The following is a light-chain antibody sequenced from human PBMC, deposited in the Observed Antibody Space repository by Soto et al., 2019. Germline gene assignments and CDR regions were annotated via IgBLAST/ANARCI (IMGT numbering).Light chain of an antibody. V-gene: IGKV1-6*01. CDR3: IQDYNYPLT. J-gene: IGKJ4*01. CDR1: QSISSW. Sequence: IHVSQSPATLAASEGDRVTITCRASQSISSWLAWYQQKPGKAPKLLIYTASTLQSGVPSRFSGSGSGTDFTLTISSLQPEDFATYYCIQDYNYPLTFGGGTKVDI. CDR2: TAS.